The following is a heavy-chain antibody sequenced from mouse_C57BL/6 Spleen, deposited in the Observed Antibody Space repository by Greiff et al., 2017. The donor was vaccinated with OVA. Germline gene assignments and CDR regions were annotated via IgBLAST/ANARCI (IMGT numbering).Heavy chain of an antibody. J-gene: IGHJ3*01. V-gene: IGHV5-4*01. D-gene: IGHD1-1*01. CDR3: SREGDFSYYYGSNLSAWFAY. CDR2: ISDGGSYT. CDR1: GFTFSSYA. Sequence: EVMLVESGGGLVKPGGSLKLSCAASGFTFSSYAMSWVRQTPEKRLEWVATISDGGSYTYYPDNVKGRFTISRDNAKNNLYLQMSNLKSEDIAMYYWSREGDFSYYYGSNLSAWFAYWGQGTLVTVSA.